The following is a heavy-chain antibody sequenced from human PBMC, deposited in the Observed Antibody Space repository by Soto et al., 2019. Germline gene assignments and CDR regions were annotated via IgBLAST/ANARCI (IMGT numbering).Heavy chain of an antibody. CDR1: GFTFSSYS. D-gene: IGHD4-17*01. CDR2: ISSSSSTI. J-gene: IGHJ3*02. V-gene: IGHV3-48*01. CDR3: ARGQGDYGDYVAAFDI. Sequence: EVQLVESGGGLVQPGGSLRLSCAASGFTFSSYSMNWVRQAPGKGLEWVSYISSSSSTIYYADSVKGRFTISRDSAKNSLYLQMNSLRAEDTAVYYCARGQGDYGDYVAAFDIWGQGTMVTVSS.